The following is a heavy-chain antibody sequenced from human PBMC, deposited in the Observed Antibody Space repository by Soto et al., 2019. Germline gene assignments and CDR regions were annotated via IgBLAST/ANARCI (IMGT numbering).Heavy chain of an antibody. CDR2: INPNSGGT. CDR3: ARSLTEGYCTITGCYTRPLYGMDV. D-gene: IGHD2-2*02. CDR1: GYTFSGYY. J-gene: IGHJ6*02. Sequence: QEQLVQSGAEVKKPGASVKVSCKASGYTFSGYYIHWLRQAPGQGLEWMGWINPNSGGTNYAQKFHGSVTVTRDTPTSTAYMELSRLTSDDTAVYYCARSLTEGYCTITGCYTRPLYGMDVWGQGTTVTVSS. V-gene: IGHV1-2*02.